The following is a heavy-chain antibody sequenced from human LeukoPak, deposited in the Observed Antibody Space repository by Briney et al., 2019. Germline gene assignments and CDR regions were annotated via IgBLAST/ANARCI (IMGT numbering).Heavy chain of an antibody. J-gene: IGHJ4*02. CDR3: ARERAAAGEY. D-gene: IGHD6-13*01. V-gene: IGHV1-46*01. CDR2: INPSGGST. Sequence: MGIINPSGGSTSYAQKFQGRVTMTRDTSTSTVYMELSSLRSEDTAVYYCARERAAAGEYWGQGTLVTVSS.